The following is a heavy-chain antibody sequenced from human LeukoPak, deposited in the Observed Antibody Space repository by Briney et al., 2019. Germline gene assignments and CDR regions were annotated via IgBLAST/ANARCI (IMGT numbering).Heavy chain of an antibody. CDR3: AKDRDYGPADY. J-gene: IGHJ4*02. Sequence: GGSLRLSCVASGFIFNKHAMSWVRQAPGKGLEWVSGLSGSGSSTDYADSVKGRFTVSRDNSKNTLFLQMNSLRAEDTAIYYCAKDRDYGPADYWGQGTLVTVSS. CDR1: GFIFNKHA. D-gene: IGHD4/OR15-4a*01. V-gene: IGHV3-23*01. CDR2: LSGSGSST.